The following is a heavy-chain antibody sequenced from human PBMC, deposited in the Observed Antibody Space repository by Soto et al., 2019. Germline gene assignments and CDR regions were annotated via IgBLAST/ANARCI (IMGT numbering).Heavy chain of an antibody. CDR2: INASGGST. CDR3: GRDDNGGRFDY. D-gene: IGHD1-20*01. V-gene: IGHV1-46*01. CDR1: GYTFTSYY. Sequence: QVPLVQSGAEVKKPGASMKVSCKASGYTFTSYYMHWVRQAPGQGLEWMGIINASGGSTGYAQKFQGXXTXTXXTPTTTVYRELGSLRSEDTAVYYCGRDDNGGRFDYGGQEPLVAVSS. J-gene: IGHJ4*02.